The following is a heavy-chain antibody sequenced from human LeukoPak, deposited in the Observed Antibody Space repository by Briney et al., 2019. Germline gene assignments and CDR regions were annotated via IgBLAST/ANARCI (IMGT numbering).Heavy chain of an antibody. D-gene: IGHD6-19*01. J-gene: IGHJ5*02. CDR3: ARGESVAAMYNWFDP. CDR1: GGSFSGYY. CDR2: INHSGST. Sequence: SETLSLTCAVYGGSFSGYYWSWIRQPPGKGLEWIGEINHSGSTNYNPSLKSRVTISVDTSKNQLSLKLSSVTAADTAVYYCARGESVAAMYNWFDPWGQGTLVTVSS. V-gene: IGHV4-34*01.